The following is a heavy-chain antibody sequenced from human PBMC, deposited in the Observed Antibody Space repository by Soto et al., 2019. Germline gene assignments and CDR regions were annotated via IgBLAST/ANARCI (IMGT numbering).Heavy chain of an antibody. CDR3: ARGDYSGYDSVEHWFDP. CDR1: GGTFSSYA. Sequence: GASVKVSCKASGGTFSSYAISWVRQAPGQGLEWMGGIIPIFGTANYAQKFQGRVTITADKSTSTAYMELSSLRSEDTAVYYCARGDYSGYDSVEHWFDPWGQGTLVTVSS. V-gene: IGHV1-69*06. D-gene: IGHD5-12*01. CDR2: IIPIFGTA. J-gene: IGHJ5*02.